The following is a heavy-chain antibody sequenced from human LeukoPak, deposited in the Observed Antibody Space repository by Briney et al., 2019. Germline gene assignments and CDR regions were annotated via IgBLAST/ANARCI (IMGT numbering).Heavy chain of an antibody. CDR2: ISSSSSYI. V-gene: IGHV3-21*01. CDR3: ARAPFYGSGSYYYDY. D-gene: IGHD3-10*01. Sequence: PGGSLRLSCAASGFTFSSYSMNWVRQAPGKGLEWVSSISSSSSYIYYADSVKGRFTISRDNAKNSLYLQMNSLRAEDTAVYYCARAPFYGSGSYYYDYWGQGTLVTVSS. CDR1: GFTFSSYS. J-gene: IGHJ4*02.